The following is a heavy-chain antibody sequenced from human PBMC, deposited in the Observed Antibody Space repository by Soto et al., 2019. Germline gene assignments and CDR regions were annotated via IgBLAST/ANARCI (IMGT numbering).Heavy chain of an antibody. CDR1: GYTFTGYH. CDR2: INSNSGGT. CDR3: ARPDDILTGSVDY. J-gene: IGHJ4*02. V-gene: IGHV1-2*02. D-gene: IGHD3-9*01. Sequence: SVKVSCKASGYTFTGYHMHWVRQAPGQGLEWMGWINSNSGGTNYAQKFQGRVTMTRDTSISTAYMELSRLRSDDTAVYYCARPDDILTGSVDYWGQGTLVTVSS.